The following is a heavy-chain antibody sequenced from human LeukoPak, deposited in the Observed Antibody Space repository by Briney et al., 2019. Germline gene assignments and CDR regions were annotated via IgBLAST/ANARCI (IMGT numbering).Heavy chain of an antibody. CDR2: INRDGSST. CDR3: VIDRGYSIHY. D-gene: IGHD5-18*01. J-gene: IGHJ4*02. CDR1: GFNFSSYW. Sequence: GGSLRLSCAASGFNFSSYWMHGVRQAPGKGLVWVSHINRDGSSTSYADSVKGRFTISRDNAKNTLSLQMKSLRAGDTAVYYCVIDRGYSIHYWGQGTLVTVSS. V-gene: IGHV3-74*01.